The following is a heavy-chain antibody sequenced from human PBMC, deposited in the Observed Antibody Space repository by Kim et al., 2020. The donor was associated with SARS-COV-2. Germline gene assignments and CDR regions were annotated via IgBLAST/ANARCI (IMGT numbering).Heavy chain of an antibody. CDR3: AEHNWNYEPYFDY. Sequence: SETLSLTCTVSGGSISSSSYYWGWIRQPPGKGLEWIGSIYYSGSTYYNPSLKSRVTISVDTSKNQFSLKLSSVTAADTAVYYCAEHNWNYEPYFDYWGQGTLVTVSS. J-gene: IGHJ4*02. CDR2: IYYSGST. D-gene: IGHD1-7*01. CDR1: GGSISSSSYY. V-gene: IGHV4-39*01.